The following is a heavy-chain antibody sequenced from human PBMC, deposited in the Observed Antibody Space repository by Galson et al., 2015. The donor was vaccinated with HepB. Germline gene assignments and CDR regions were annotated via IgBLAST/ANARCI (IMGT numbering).Heavy chain of an antibody. CDR2: IYYSGST. CDR3: ARQIPTYYDFWSGYPNWFDP. CDR1: GGSISSSSYY. V-gene: IGHV4-39*01. Sequence: ETLSLTCTVSGGSISSSSYYWGWIRQPPGKGLEWIGSIYYSGSTYYNPSLKSRVTISVDTSKNQFSLKLSSVTAADTAVYYCARQIPTYYDFWSGYPNWFDPWGQGTLVTVSS. J-gene: IGHJ5*02. D-gene: IGHD3-3*01.